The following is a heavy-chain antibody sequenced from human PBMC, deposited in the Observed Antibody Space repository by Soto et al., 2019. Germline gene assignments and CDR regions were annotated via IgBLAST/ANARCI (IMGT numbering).Heavy chain of an antibody. CDR1: GGCIVTNNYY. CDR2: IYYIGST. CDR3: GRVSDCSSGYYRVFHF. V-gene: IGHV4-39*01. Sequence: PWQTLSLTRPVSGGCIVTNNYYWGSIPQPPGKGLESIRNIYYIGSTYYNPSLQSRVTISLDTSQNQCPLQXXSVAAADTAVDYCGRVSDCSSGYYRVFHFCGQGXLVNVSS. J-gene: IGHJ4*02. D-gene: IGHD3-3*01.